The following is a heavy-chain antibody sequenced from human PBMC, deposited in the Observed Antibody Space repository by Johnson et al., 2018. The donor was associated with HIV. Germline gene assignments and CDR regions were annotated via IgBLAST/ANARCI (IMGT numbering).Heavy chain of an antibody. CDR2: ISSNGGST. CDR3: ARRLGGAVEAFVV. J-gene: IGHJ3*01. CDR1: GFTFSSNY. D-gene: IGHD4-23*01. V-gene: IGHV3-64*01. Sequence: VQLVESGGGLVQPGGSLRLSCAASGFTFSSNYMSWVRQAPGKGLEYVSAISSNGGSTYYANSVKGRFTISRDNSKNTLYLQMGSLRAEDMAVYYCARRLGGAVEAFVVWGQGTMVTVSS.